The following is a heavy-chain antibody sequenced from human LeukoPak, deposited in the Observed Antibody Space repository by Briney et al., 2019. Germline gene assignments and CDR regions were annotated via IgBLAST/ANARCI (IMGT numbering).Heavy chain of an antibody. CDR3: AKTVAGQALATITYFDY. CDR2: ISGSGGST. D-gene: IGHD5-24*01. J-gene: IGHJ4*02. Sequence: PGGSLRLSCAASGFTFSSYAMSWVRQAPGKGLEWVSAISGSGGSTYYADSVKGRFTISRDNSKNTLYLQMNSLRAEDTAVYYCAKTVAGQALATITYFDYWGRGTLVTVSS. CDR1: GFTFSSYA. V-gene: IGHV3-23*01.